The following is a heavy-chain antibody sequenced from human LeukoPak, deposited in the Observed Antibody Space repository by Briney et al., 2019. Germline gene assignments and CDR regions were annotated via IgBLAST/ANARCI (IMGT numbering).Heavy chain of an antibody. V-gene: IGHV1-18*01. Sequence: ASVKVSCKASGYTFTSYGISWVRQAPGQGLEWMGWISAYNGNTNYAQKLQGRVTMATDTSTSTAYMELRSLRSDDTAVYYCARNYYDSSGRSGFFDYWGQGTLVIVSS. CDR3: ARNYYDSSGRSGFFDY. CDR2: ISAYNGNT. D-gene: IGHD3-22*01. CDR1: GYTFTSYG. J-gene: IGHJ4*02.